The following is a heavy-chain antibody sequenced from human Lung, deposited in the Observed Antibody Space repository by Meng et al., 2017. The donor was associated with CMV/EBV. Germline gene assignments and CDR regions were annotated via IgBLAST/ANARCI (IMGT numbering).Heavy chain of an antibody. V-gene: IGHV1-69*10. Sequence: SAXVSXXASGGTFSSYAISWVRQAPGQGLEWMGGIIPILGIANYAQKCQGRVTITADKSTSKAYMELSSRRSEDTAVYYCAREQGGYHPSYGMDVWGQGXTVTVSS. CDR3: AREQGGYHPSYGMDV. J-gene: IGHJ6*02. CDR1: GGTFSSYA. D-gene: IGHD5-12*01. CDR2: IIPILGIA.